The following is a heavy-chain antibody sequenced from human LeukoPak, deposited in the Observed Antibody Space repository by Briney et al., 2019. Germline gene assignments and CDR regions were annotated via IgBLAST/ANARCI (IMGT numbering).Heavy chain of an antibody. Sequence: PGGSLRLSCAASGFTFSSYWMSWVRQAPGKGLEWVANIKQDGSEKYYVDSVKGRFTISRDNAKNSLYLQMNSLRAEDTAVYYCARGGYGWSYTKARDAAFDIWGQGTMVTVSS. J-gene: IGHJ3*02. CDR3: ARGGYGWSYTKARDAAFDI. D-gene: IGHD5-18*01. CDR2: IKQDGSEK. V-gene: IGHV3-7*01. CDR1: GFTFSSYW.